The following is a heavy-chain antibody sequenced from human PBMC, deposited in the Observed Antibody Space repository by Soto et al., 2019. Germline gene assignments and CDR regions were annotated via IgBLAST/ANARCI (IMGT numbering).Heavy chain of an antibody. CDR2: ISAYNGNT. D-gene: IGHD2-2*02. J-gene: IGHJ4*02. CDR3: ARDRHCSSTSCYNVFDY. V-gene: IGHV1-18*01. Sequence: ASVKVSCKASGYTFTSYGISWVRQAPGQGLEWMGWISAYNGNTNYAQKLQGRVTMTTDTSTSTAYMELRSLRSGDTAVYYCARDRHCSSTSCYNVFDYWGQGTLVTVSS. CDR1: GYTFTSYG.